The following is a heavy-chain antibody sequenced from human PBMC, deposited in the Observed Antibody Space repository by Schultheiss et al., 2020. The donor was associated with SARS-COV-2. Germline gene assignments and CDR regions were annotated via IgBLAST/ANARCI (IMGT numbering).Heavy chain of an antibody. D-gene: IGHD2-2*01. CDR1: GFTFSGYW. CDR2: IKQDGSEK. Sequence: GGSLRLSCAASGFTFSGYWMSWVRQAPGKGLEWVANIKQDGSEKYYVDSVKGRFTVSRDNAKNSLYLQMNSLRAEDTAVYYCARGGYCSSTSCYEPYYYYGMDVWGQGTTVTVSS. CDR3: ARGGYCSSTSCYEPYYYYGMDV. V-gene: IGHV3-7*01. J-gene: IGHJ6*02.